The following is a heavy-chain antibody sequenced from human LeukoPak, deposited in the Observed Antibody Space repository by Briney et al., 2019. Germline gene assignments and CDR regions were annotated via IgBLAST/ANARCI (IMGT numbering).Heavy chain of an antibody. J-gene: IGHJ3*02. V-gene: IGHV4-4*07. CDR2: IYTSGST. Sequence: PSETLSLTCTVSGGSISSYYWSWIRQPAGKGLEWIGRIYTSGSTNYNPSLKSRVTMSVDTSKNQFSLKLSSVTAADTAVYYCARGHNYDILTGYYQGACDIWGQGTMVTVSS. CDR3: ARGHNYDILTGYYQGACDI. CDR1: GGSISSYY. D-gene: IGHD3-9*01.